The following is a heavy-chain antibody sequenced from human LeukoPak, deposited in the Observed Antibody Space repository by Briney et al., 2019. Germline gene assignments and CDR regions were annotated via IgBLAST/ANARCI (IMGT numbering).Heavy chain of an antibody. CDR2: IYYSGST. D-gene: IGHD5-18*01. Sequence: SETLSLTCTVSGGSISSGTYYWDWIRQPPGKGLEWIASIYYSGSTYYNPSLKSRVTISVDTSKNQFSLKLSSVTAADTAVYYCASSFWIQLPYFDYWGQGTLVTVSS. CDR3: ASSFWIQLPYFDY. V-gene: IGHV4-39*07. J-gene: IGHJ4*02. CDR1: GGSISSGTYY.